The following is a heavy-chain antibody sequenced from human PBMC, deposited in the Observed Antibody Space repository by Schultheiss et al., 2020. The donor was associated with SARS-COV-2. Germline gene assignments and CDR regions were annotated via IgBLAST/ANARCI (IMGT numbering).Heavy chain of an antibody. D-gene: IGHD4-17*01. Sequence: ASVKVSCKASGYTFTSYGISWVRQAPGQGLEWMGGIIPIFGTANYAQKFQGRVTMTTDTSTSTAYMELRSLRSEDTAVHYCARGSYGDAYRWGQGTLVTVSS. J-gene: IGHJ5*02. V-gene: IGHV1-18*01. CDR3: ARGSYGDAYR. CDR1: GYTFTSYG. CDR2: IIPIFGTA.